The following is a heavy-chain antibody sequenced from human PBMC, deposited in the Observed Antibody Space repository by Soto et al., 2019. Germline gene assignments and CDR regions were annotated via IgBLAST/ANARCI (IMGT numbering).Heavy chain of an antibody. Sequence: GATLVNPTQRLTVSSTFSEVSLSTREEGVGWIRQPPGKALQRLALIYWDDEKRYSPSLRSRLTITKDTSKNQVVLTMTNMDPVDTATYYCIQSRCGGDCLQSYASYYYYGMDVWGQGTTVTVSS. J-gene: IGHJ6*02. CDR3: IQSRCGGDCLQSYASYYYYGMDV. D-gene: IGHD2-21*02. V-gene: IGHV2-5*02. CDR2: IYWDDEK. CDR1: EVSLSTREEG.